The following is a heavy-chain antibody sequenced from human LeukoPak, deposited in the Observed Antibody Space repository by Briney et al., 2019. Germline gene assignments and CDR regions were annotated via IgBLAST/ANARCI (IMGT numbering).Heavy chain of an antibody. J-gene: IGHJ6*02. D-gene: IGHD5-18*01. Sequence: GASVKVSCKASGGTFSIYAISWVRQAPGQGLEWMGGIIPIFGTANYAQKFQGRVTITADESTSTAYMELSSLRSEDTAVYYCARTGIQPFYGMDVWGQGTTVTVSS. V-gene: IGHV1-69*13. CDR1: GGTFSIYA. CDR3: ARTGIQPFYGMDV. CDR2: IIPIFGTA.